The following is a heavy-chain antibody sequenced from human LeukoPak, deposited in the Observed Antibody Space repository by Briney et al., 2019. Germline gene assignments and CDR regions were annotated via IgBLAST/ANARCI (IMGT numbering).Heavy chain of an antibody. CDR1: GGSISSSSYY. D-gene: IGHD3-9*01. CDR2: IYYSGST. J-gene: IGHJ4*02. CDR3: ARRSITRYFDWLSDY. Sequence: SETLSLTCTVSGGSISSSSYYWGWIRQPPGKGLEWIGSIYYSGSTYYNPSLKSRVTISVDTSKNQFSLKLGSVTAADTAVYYCARRSITRYFDWLSDYWGQGTLVTVSS. V-gene: IGHV4-39*01.